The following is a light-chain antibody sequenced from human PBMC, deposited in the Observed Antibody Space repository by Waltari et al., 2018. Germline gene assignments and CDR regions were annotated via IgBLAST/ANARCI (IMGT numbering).Light chain of an antibody. J-gene: IGKJ1*01. CDR2: DAS. CDR3: QKYGSLPAT. V-gene: IGKV3-20*01. Sequence: NMLTQSPGTLSLSPGERATLSCRASQSISRYLAWYQQKPGQAPRLLIYDASSRATGIPDRFSGSGSGTDFSLTISRLEPEDFAVYYCQKYGSLPATFGQGTKVEIK. CDR1: QSISRY.